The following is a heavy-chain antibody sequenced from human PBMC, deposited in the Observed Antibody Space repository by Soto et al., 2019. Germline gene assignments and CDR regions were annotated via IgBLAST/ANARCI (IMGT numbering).Heavy chain of an antibody. J-gene: IGHJ4*02. Sequence: EVQVLESGGGLVQPGGSLRLSCAASGFTFSSYAMSWVRQAPGKGLEWVSAISGSGVSTYYADSAKGRFTISRDNSKNTLFLQMNSLRDEDTAVYFCAKPLAAAGGYYFDYWGQGTLVTVCS. V-gene: IGHV3-23*01. CDR1: GFTFSSYA. D-gene: IGHD6-13*01. CDR3: AKPLAAAGGYYFDY. CDR2: ISGSGVST.